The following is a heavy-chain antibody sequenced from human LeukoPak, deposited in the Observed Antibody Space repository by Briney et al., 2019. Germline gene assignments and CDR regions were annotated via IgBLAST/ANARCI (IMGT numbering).Heavy chain of an antibody. Sequence: GGSLRLSCAASGFTFSSYSMNWVRQAPGKGLEWVSSISSSSSYIYYADSVKGRFTISRDNAKNSLYLQMNSLRAEDTAVYYCARDFVSPGIAAASRYWGQGTLVTVSS. CDR3: ARDFVSPGIAAASRY. J-gene: IGHJ4*02. D-gene: IGHD6-13*01. CDR2: ISSSSSYI. V-gene: IGHV3-21*01. CDR1: GFTFSSYS.